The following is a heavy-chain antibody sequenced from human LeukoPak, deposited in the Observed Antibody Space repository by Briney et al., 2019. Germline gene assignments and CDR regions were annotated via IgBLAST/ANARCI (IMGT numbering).Heavy chain of an antibody. Sequence: PSGTLSLTCAVSGASISGSDWWTWVRQPPGKGLEWIGEIYHSGSTNYNPSLKSRVTISVDTSKNQFSLKLSSVTAADTAVYYCARDQAPRGSFNAFDIWGQGTMVTVSS. D-gene: IGHD6-13*01. CDR1: GASISGSDW. CDR2: IYHSGST. V-gene: IGHV4-4*02. J-gene: IGHJ3*02. CDR3: ARDQAPRGSFNAFDI.